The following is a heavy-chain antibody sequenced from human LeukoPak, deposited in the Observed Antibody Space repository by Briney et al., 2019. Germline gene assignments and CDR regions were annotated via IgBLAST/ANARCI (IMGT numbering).Heavy chain of an antibody. D-gene: IGHD2-2*03. Sequence: SETLSLTCTVSGVSISNYYWSWIRQPPGKGLEWVGYISGSGSTLYNPSLKSRVTISVDTSKIQFSLKLNSVTAADTAVYYCARGSPDGYCEYWGQGTLVTVSS. CDR1: GVSISNYY. CDR3: ARGSPDGYCEY. V-gene: IGHV4-59*01. J-gene: IGHJ4*02. CDR2: ISGSGST.